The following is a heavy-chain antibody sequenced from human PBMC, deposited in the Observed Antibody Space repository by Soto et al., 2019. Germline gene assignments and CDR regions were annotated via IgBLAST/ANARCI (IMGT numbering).Heavy chain of an antibody. CDR2: IYHSGST. V-gene: IGHV4-59*01. CDR1: GGSINNYY. CDR3: ARAPGYFDY. J-gene: IGHJ4*02. Sequence: QVQLQESGPGLVKPSETLSLTCTVSGGSINNYYWSWIRQPPGKGLEWNGYIYHSGSTNYNPSLKSRVTMSVETSKNQFSLKLNSVTSADTAVYYCARAPGYFDYWGLGTLVTVSS.